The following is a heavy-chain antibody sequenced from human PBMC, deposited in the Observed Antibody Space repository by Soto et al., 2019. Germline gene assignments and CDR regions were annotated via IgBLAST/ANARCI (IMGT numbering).Heavy chain of an antibody. D-gene: IGHD2-21*02. V-gene: IGHV1-46*02. CDR3: ARGGHIAVVTDSFDY. CDR2: IHPSGGGS. J-gene: IGHJ4*02. CDR1: GYTLNTYY. Sequence: QVRLVQSGAEVKKPGASVKVSCKPSGYTLNTYYLHWVRQAPGQGLEWMGIIHPSGGGSTSAQKFLDRVTMTRDTSTSTVFMELSSLRSADTAVYYCARGGHIAVVTDSFDYWGQGTLVTVSS.